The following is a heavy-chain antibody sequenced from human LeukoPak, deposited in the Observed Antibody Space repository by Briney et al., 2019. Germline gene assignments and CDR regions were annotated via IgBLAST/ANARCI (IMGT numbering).Heavy chain of an antibody. CDR1: GFTFDDYA. D-gene: IGHD4-17*01. V-gene: IGHV3-9*01. CDR2: ISWNSGSI. J-gene: IGHJ4*02. CDR3: AREATVTTGLIDY. Sequence: GGSLRLSCAASGFTFDDYAMHWVRQAPGKGLEWVSGISWNSGSIGYADSVKGRFTISRDNSKNTLYLQMNSLRAEDTAVYYCAREATVTTGLIDYWGQGTLVTVSS.